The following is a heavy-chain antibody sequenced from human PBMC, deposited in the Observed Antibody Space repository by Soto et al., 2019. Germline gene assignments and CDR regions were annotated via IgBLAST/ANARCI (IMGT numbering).Heavy chain of an antibody. J-gene: IGHJ6*02. CDR3: ARDSSGPGDYYYYYGMDV. Sequence: QVQLVQSGAEVKKPGSSVKVSCKASGGTFSSYAISWVRQAPGQGLEWMGGIIPIFGTANYAQKFQGRVTITADESTSTAYMELSSLRSEDTAMYYCARDSSGPGDYYYYYGMDVWGQGTTVTVSS. CDR1: GGTFSSYA. V-gene: IGHV1-69*12. CDR2: IIPIFGTA. D-gene: IGHD3-22*01.